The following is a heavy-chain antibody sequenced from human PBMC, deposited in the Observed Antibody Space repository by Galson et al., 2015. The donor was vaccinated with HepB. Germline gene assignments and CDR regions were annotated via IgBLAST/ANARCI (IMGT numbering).Heavy chain of an antibody. CDR2: IYYSGST. J-gene: IGHJ5*02. D-gene: IGHD6-6*01. CDR3: ARVGYSSSSWLDP. Sequence: DTLSLTCTVSGGSINNNSYYWGWIRQPPGKGLEWIGSIYYSGSTYYNPSLESRATISVDMSKNQFSLKVSSVTAADTAVYYCARVGYSSSSWLDPWGQGTQVTVSS. V-gene: IGHV4-39*01. CDR1: GGSINNNSYY.